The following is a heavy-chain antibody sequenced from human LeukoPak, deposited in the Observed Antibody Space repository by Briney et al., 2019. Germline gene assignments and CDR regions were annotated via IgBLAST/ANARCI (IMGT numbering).Heavy chain of an antibody. CDR1: GGSISSGGYY. V-gene: IGHV4-31*03. J-gene: IGHJ6*02. Sequence: SQTLSLTCTVSGGSISSGGYYWSWVRQPPGKGLEWIGEINHSGSTNYNPPLKSRVTISVDTSKNQFSLKLSSVTAADTSVYYCASARWDVWGQGTTVTVSS. CDR3: ASARWDV. CDR2: INHSGST.